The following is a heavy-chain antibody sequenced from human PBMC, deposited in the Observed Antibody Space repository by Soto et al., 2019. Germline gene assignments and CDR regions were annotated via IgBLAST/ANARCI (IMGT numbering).Heavy chain of an antibody. D-gene: IGHD3-3*01. V-gene: IGHV3-23*01. Sequence: GGSLRLSCAASGFTFSSYSMNWVRQAPGKGLEWVSAISSSGGTTYYADSVKGRFTISRDNSKNTLYLQMNSLRAEDTAVYYCAKAGSITIFGVVPYYYYMDVWGKGTTVTVSS. CDR1: GFTFSSYS. CDR3: AKAGSITIFGVVPYYYYMDV. J-gene: IGHJ6*03. CDR2: ISSSGGTT.